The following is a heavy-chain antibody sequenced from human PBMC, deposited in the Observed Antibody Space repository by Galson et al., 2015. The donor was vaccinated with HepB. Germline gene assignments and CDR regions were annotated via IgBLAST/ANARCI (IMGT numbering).Heavy chain of an antibody. CDR3: AREWVDIVATNYYYYFDY. Sequence: SVKVSCKASGYTFTSYGISWVRQAPGQGLEWMGWISAYNGNTNYAQKLQGRVTMTTDTSTSTAYMELRSLRSDDTAVYYCAREWVDIVATNYYYYFDYWGQGTLVTVSS. D-gene: IGHD5-12*01. V-gene: IGHV1-18*01. CDR2: ISAYNGNT. J-gene: IGHJ4*02. CDR1: GYTFTSYG.